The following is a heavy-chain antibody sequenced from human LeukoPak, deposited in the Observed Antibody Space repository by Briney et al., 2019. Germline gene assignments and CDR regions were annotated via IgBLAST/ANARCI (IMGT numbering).Heavy chain of an antibody. V-gene: IGHV3-53*01. D-gene: IGHD6-19*01. CDR2: IYSGGST. CDR1: GFTVSSNY. Sequence: GGSLRLSCAASGFTVSSNYMSWVRQAPGKGLEWVSVIYSGGSTYYADSVKGRFTISRDNAKNSLYLQMNSLRAEDTAVYYCARDSRSFIAVAGTGGVDYWGQGTLVTVSS. J-gene: IGHJ4*02. CDR3: ARDSRSFIAVAGTGGVDY.